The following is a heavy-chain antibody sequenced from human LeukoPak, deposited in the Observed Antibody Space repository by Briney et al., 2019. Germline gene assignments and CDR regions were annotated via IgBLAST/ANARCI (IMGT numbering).Heavy chain of an antibody. J-gene: IGHJ4*02. Sequence: ASVKVSCKASGYTFTSYDINWVRQATGQGLEWMGWMSPNSGNTVYAQKFQGRVTITRNTSISTAYMELSSLRAEDTAVYYCARGRDYSSSIDYFDYWGQGTLVTVSS. CDR3: ARGRDYSSSIDYFDY. CDR2: MSPNSGNT. CDR1: GYTFTSYD. V-gene: IGHV1-8*03. D-gene: IGHD6-6*01.